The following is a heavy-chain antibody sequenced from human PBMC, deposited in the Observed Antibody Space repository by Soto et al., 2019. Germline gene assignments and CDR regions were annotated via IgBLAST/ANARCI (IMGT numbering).Heavy chain of an antibody. J-gene: IGHJ6*01. CDR2: INHSGST. CDR1: VGSFSGYY. D-gene: IGHD3-10*01. Sequence: PAETLCLTCAVYVGSFSGYYWSWIRQPPGKGLEWIGEINHSGSTNYNPSLKSRVTISVDTSKNQFSLKLSSVTAADTAVYYCARGRGYSYYYGMDVWGQGTTVTVSS. V-gene: IGHV4-34*01. CDR3: ARGRGYSYYYGMDV.